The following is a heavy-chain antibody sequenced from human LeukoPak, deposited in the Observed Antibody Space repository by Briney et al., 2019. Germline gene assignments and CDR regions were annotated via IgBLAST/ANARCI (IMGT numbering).Heavy chain of an antibody. V-gene: IGHV4-34*01. Sequence: SETLSLTCAVYGGSFSGYYWSWIRQPPGKGLEWIGEINHSGSTNYNPSLKSRVTISVDTSKNQFSLKLSSVTAADTAVYYCGLYNYYYGMDVWGQGTTVTVSS. J-gene: IGHJ6*02. CDR3: GLYNYYYGMDV. CDR1: GGSFSGYY. CDR2: INHSGST.